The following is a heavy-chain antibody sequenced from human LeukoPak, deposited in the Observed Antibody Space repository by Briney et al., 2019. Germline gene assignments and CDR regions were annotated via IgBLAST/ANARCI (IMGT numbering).Heavy chain of an antibody. CDR2: LSYDGSNK. Sequence: GGSLRLSCAASGFTFSNYAMHWVRQAPGKGLEWVAVLSYDGSNKNYADSVKGRFTISRDNSRNTLYLQMNSLRAEDTAVYYCARGLFRFCSSSSTSCLSPFDYWGQGTLVTVSS. J-gene: IGHJ4*02. V-gene: IGHV3-30*04. CDR1: GFTFSNYA. D-gene: IGHD2-2*01. CDR3: ARGLFRFCSSSSTSCLSPFDY.